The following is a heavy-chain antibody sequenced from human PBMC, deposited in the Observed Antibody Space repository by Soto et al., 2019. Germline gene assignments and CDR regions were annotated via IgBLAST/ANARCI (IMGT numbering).Heavy chain of an antibody. D-gene: IGHD6-19*01. CDR3: ARDRIAVAGTPEYFQH. Sequence: EVQLVESGGGLVQPGGSLRLSCAASGFTVSSNYMSWVRQAPGKGLEWVSVIYSGGSTYYADSVKGRFTISRDNSKNTLYLQMNSLRAEDTAVYYCARDRIAVAGTPEYFQHWCQGTLVTVSS. CDR1: GFTVSSNY. V-gene: IGHV3-66*01. CDR2: IYSGGST. J-gene: IGHJ1*01.